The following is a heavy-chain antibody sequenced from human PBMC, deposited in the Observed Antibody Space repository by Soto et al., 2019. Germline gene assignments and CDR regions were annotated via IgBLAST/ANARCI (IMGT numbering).Heavy chain of an antibody. Sequence: EVQLLESGGGLVQPGGSLRLSCAASGFTFSSYAMSWVRQAPGKGLEWVSVISGSGATTYYADSVKGRFTISTDNSKNTLYLQMNSLRAEDTAVDYCARLTVTTSDDAFDIWGQGTMVTVSS. D-gene: IGHD4-17*01. CDR2: ISGSGATT. V-gene: IGHV3-23*01. CDR3: ARLTVTTSDDAFDI. CDR1: GFTFSSYA. J-gene: IGHJ3*02.